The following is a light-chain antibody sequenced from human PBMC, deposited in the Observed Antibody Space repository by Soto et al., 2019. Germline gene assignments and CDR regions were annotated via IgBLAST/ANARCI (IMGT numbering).Light chain of an antibody. J-gene: IGKJ5*01. CDR3: HQYGSSPIT. Sequence: EIVLTQSPGTLSLSPGERATLSCRASQSVSSSYLAWYQQKPCQAPRLLISGASSRATGIPARFSGSGSVTDFTLTITSLEPDYCAVYYCHQYGSSPITFGHGTRLEIK. CDR1: QSVSSSY. CDR2: GAS. V-gene: IGKV3-20*01.